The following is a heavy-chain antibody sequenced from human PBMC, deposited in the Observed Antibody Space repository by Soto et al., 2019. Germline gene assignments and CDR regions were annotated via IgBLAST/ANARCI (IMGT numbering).Heavy chain of an antibody. V-gene: IGHV3-74*01. CDR2: INTDGSTT. J-gene: IGHJ6*02. CDR3: ARGIYLKYGLDV. D-gene: IGHD3-16*02. CDR1: EFTFNNYW. Sequence: EVQLVESGGGLVQPGGSLRLSCAASEFTFNNYWMHWVRQVPGKGLEWVSRINTDGSTTNYADSVMGRFTISRDNADNTVNLQMNSLRAVDTAVYYCARGIYLKYGLDVWGQGATVTVSS.